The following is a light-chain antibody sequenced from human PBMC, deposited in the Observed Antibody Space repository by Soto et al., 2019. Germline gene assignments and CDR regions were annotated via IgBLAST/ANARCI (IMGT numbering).Light chain of an antibody. Sequence: AIRMTQSPSSFSASTGDRVTITCRASQGISSYLAWYPQKPGKAPKLLIYAASTLQSGVPSRFSGSGSGTDLTLTVSGLQSEDFATYYCQQYYSYPPLFGQGTRLEIK. CDR1: QGISSY. CDR2: AAS. V-gene: IGKV1-8*01. J-gene: IGKJ5*01. CDR3: QQYYSYPPL.